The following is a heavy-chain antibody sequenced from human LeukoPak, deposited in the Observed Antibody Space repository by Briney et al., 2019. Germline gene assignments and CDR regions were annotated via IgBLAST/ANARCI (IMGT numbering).Heavy chain of an antibody. CDR1: GFTFSSYS. CDR3: ARVWSDCYVTNCYISEY. CDR2: INSSSTYI. J-gene: IGHJ4*02. V-gene: IGHV3-21*01. Sequence: GGSLRLSCAASGFTFSSYSMNWVRQAPGERLERVSSINSSSTYIYYADSVKGRFTISRDDAKNSLFLQMNSLRAEDTAVYYCARVWSDCYVTNCYISEYWGQGTLVTVSS. D-gene: IGHD3-3*01.